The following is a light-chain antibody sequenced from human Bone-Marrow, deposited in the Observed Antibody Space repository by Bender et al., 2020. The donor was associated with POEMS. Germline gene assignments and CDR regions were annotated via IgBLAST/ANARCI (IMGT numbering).Light chain of an antibody. J-gene: IGLJ1*01. V-gene: IGLV2-14*02. Sequence: QSALTQPASVSGSPGQSITISCIGTSSDVGSYDLVSWYQHHPGKAPKLMIFDVNSRPSGVSNRFSASKSCNTASLTIFGLQTVDEADYYCSSYTTTNTFVFGSGTKVTVL. CDR3: SSYTTTNTFV. CDR1: SSDVGSYDL. CDR2: DVN.